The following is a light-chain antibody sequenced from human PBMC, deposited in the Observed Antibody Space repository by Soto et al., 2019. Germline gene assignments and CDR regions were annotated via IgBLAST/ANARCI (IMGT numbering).Light chain of an antibody. CDR3: QRYNSYPLT. Sequence: DIQMTQSPSTLSASVGDRVTITCRATQSINRYLAWYQQKPGKAPKLLIYDASILESGVPLRFSGSASGTEFILTISSLQPEDFATYYCQRYNSYPLTFGGGTKVENK. CDR1: QSINRY. CDR2: DAS. V-gene: IGKV1-5*01. J-gene: IGKJ4*01.